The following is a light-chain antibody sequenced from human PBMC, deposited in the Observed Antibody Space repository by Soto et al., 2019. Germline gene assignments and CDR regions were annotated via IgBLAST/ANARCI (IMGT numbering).Light chain of an antibody. CDR3: MQALQTPLT. Sequence: DIVMTQSPLSLPVTPGEPASISCRSSQSLLHSNGYNYLDWYLQKPGQSPQLLIYLGSNRASGVPDRFSGTGSGTDSNLKISRVEAEDVWVYYCMQALQTPLTFGGGTKVEIK. CDR1: QSLLHSNGYNY. J-gene: IGKJ4*01. CDR2: LGS. V-gene: IGKV2-28*01.